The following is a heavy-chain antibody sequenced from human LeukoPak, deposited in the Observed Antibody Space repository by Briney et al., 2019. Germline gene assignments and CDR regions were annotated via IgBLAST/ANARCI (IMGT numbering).Heavy chain of an antibody. CDR3: ARVGCSGGSCSSRGDYYYGMDV. V-gene: IGHV3-21*01. D-gene: IGHD2-15*01. Sequence: PGGSLRLACAASGFTFSCYSMNWVRQAPGKGLEWVSSISSSGTYMNYADSVKGRFTISRDNAKNSLFLQMDSPRAEDTAVYYCARVGCSGGSCSSRGDYYYGMDVWGQGTTVTVSS. CDR1: GFTFSCYS. CDR2: ISSSGTYM. J-gene: IGHJ6*02.